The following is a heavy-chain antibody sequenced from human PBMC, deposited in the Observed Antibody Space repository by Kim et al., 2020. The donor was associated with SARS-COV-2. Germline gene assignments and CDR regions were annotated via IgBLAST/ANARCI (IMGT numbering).Heavy chain of an antibody. CDR1: GYTFTSYG. V-gene: IGHV1-18*01. CDR2: ISAYNGNT. J-gene: IGHJ6*02. D-gene: IGHD2-2*01. CDR3: ARDQPDKYQLPNYYYYYGMDV. Sequence: ASVKVSCKASGYTFTSYGISWVRQAPGQGLEWMGWISAYNGNTNYAQKLQGRVTMTTDTSTSTAYMELRSLRSDDTAVYYCARDQPDKYQLPNYYYYYGMDVWGQGTTVTVSS.